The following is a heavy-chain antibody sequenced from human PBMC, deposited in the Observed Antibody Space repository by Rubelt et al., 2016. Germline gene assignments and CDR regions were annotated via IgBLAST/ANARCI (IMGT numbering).Heavy chain of an antibody. J-gene: IGHJ4*02. CDR3: ARDSLTQLKGVPLDS. Sequence: QLQLQESGPGLVKPSETLALTCTVSGDSFSRSTSSWGWIRQPPGKGLEWIATVSSTGTTYYNPSLKSRVTISLDTSKHQVYLNLSSVTAADTATDYCARDSLTQLKGVPLDSWGQGTPVSVSS. D-gene: IGHD1-1*01. CDR1: GDSFSRSTSS. CDR2: VSSTGTT. V-gene: IGHV4-39*01.